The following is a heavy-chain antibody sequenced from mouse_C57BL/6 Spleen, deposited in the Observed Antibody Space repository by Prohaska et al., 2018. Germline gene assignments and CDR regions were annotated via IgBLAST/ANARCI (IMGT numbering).Heavy chain of an antibody. CDR3: ARRLGGWYFDV. Sequence: QVQLQQPGAELVKPGASVKLSCKASGYTFTSYWMHWVKQRPGQGLEWIGMIHTKSCITNYNEKFKSKTTLTVDKSSSTAYMQLSSLTSEDSAVYYCARRLGGWYFDVWGTGTTVTVSS. CDR1: GYTFTSYW. CDR2: IHTKSCIT. V-gene: IGHV1-64*01. D-gene: IGHD1-1*02. J-gene: IGHJ1*03.